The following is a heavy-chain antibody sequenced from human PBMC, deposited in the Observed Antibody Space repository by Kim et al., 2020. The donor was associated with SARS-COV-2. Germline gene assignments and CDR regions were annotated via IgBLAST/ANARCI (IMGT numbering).Heavy chain of an antibody. CDR1: GGSFSGYY. V-gene: IGHV4-34*01. D-gene: IGHD2-2*01. CDR2: INHSGST. Sequence: SETLSLTCAVYGGSFSGYYWSWIRQPPGKGLEWIGEINHSGSTNYNPSLKSRVTISVDTSKNQFSLKLSSVTAADTAVYYCARVPLGYCSSTSCYGRDDYWGQGTLVTVSS. CDR3: ARVPLGYCSSTSCYGRDDY. J-gene: IGHJ4*02.